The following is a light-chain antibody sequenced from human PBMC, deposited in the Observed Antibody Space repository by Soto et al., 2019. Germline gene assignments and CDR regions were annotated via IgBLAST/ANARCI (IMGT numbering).Light chain of an antibody. J-gene: IGKJ4*01. V-gene: IGKV1-12*01. Sequence: DIQMTQSPSSVSASVGDRVTITCRASQGISSWLAWYQQKPGTAPNLLISAASSLQSGVPSRFRGSGSGPDFTLIISKLQPEEFATYYCQQAHSFPLTFGGGTKVEI. CDR1: QGISSW. CDR2: AAS. CDR3: QQAHSFPLT.